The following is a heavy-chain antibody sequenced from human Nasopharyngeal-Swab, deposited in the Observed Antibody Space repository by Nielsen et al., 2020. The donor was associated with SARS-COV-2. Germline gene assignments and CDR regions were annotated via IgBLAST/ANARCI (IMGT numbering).Heavy chain of an antibody. CDR2: ISSSSTI. V-gene: IGHV3-48*01. CDR1: GFTFSSYS. Sequence: GESLKISCAASGFTFSSYSMNWVRQAPGKRLEWVSYISSSSTIYYADSVKGRFTISRDNAKNSLYLQMNSLRAEDTAVYYCARERYYDSSGYYLLYYYYYMDVWGKGTTVTVSS. CDR3: ARERYYDSSGYYLLYYYYYMDV. J-gene: IGHJ6*03. D-gene: IGHD3-22*01.